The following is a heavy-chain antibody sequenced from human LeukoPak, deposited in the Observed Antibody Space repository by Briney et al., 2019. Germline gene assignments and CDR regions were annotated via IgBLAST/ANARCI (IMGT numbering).Heavy chain of an antibody. CDR3: ARKYYYDSSGYYYVDY. J-gene: IGHJ4*02. CDR2: IYPGDSDT. D-gene: IGHD3-22*01. Sequence: GESLKISCKGSGYSFTSYWIGWVRQMPGKGLEWMGIIYPGDSDTRYSPSFQGQVTISADKSISTAYLQWSSLKASDTAMYYCARKYYYDSSGYYYVDYWGQGTLVTASS. V-gene: IGHV5-51*03. CDR1: GYSFTSYW.